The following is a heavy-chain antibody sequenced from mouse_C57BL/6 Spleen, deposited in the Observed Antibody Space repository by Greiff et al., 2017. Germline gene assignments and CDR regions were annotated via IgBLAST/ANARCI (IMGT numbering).Heavy chain of an antibody. CDR3: ARDQGYYGSIDY. Sequence: EVKLVESGGGLVKPGGSLKLSCAASGFTFSSYAMSWVRQTPEKRLEWVATISDGGSYTYYPDNVKGRFTISRDNAKNNLYLQMSHLKSEDTAMYYCARDQGYYGSIDYWGQGTTLTVSS. D-gene: IGHD1-1*01. CDR1: GFTFSSYA. J-gene: IGHJ2*01. CDR2: ISDGGSYT. V-gene: IGHV5-4*01.